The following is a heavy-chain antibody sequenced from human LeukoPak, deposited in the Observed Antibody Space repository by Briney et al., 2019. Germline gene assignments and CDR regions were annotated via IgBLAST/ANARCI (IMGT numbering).Heavy chain of an antibody. CDR1: SGSINNYY. J-gene: IGHJ3*02. V-gene: IGHV4-59*01. D-gene: IGHD2-15*01. CDR2: IHYSGST. CDR3: ARLGGGRGRAFDI. Sequence: SETLSLTCTVSSGSINNYYWSWIRQPPGEGLEWIAYIHYSGSTDYNPSLKSRATMSIDTSKKQFSPRLSSMTAADTAVYYCARLGGGRGRAFDIWGQGTMVTVSS.